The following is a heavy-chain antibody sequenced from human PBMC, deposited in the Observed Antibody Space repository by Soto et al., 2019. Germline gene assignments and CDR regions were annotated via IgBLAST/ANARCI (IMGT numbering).Heavy chain of an antibody. CDR2: IYYSGST. CDR3: ARAATPGTPYNYFDP. CDR1: GGSISSGDYY. V-gene: IGHV4-30-4*01. Sequence: SETLSLTCTVSGGSISSGDYYWSWIRQPPGKGLEWIGHIYYSGSTNYNPSLKSRLTISVDTSKNQFSLKLSSVTAADTAVYYCARAATPGTPYNYFDPWGQGTLVTVSS. D-gene: IGHD2-15*01. J-gene: IGHJ5*02.